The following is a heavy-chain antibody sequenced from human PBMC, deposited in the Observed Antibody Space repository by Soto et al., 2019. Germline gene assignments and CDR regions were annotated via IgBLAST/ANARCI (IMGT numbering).Heavy chain of an antibody. J-gene: IGHJ6*02. Sequence: QVQLVQSGAEVKKPGSSVKVSCKASGGTFSSYAISWVRQAPGQGLEWMGGIIPIFGTANYAQKFQGRVTITADESPRXXYXEXXSLRSEDTAVYYCASHSSSRITILKKDYYYYGMDVWGQGTTVTVSS. D-gene: IGHD3-3*01. CDR2: IIPIFGTA. CDR3: ASHSSSRITILKKDYYYYGMDV. V-gene: IGHV1-69*12. CDR1: GGTFSSYA.